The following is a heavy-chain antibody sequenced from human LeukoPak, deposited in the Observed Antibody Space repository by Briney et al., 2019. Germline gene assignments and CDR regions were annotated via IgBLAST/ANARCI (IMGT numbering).Heavy chain of an antibody. Sequence: SETLSLTCAVSGGSISSSNWWSWVRQPPGKGLEWIGEIYHSGSTNYNPSLKSRVTISVDKSKNQFSLKLSSVTAADTAVYYCARDTYYGSGVGAFDIWGQGTMVTVSS. CDR3: ARDTYYGSGVGAFDI. CDR1: GGSISSSNW. D-gene: IGHD3-10*01. V-gene: IGHV4-4*02. CDR2: IYHSGST. J-gene: IGHJ3*02.